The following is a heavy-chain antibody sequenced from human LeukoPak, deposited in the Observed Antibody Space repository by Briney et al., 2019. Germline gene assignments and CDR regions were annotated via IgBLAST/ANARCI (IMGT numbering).Heavy chain of an antibody. CDR1: GFTFSSYG. V-gene: IGHV3-30*02. CDR2: IRYDGSNK. J-gene: IGHJ4*02. CDR3: AREGGGYNKRGFDY. Sequence: GSLRLSCAASGFTFSSYGMHWVRQAPGKGLEWVAFIRYDGSNKYYADSVKGRFTISRDNSKNTLYLQMNSLRAEDTAVYYCAREGGGYNKRGFDYWGQGTLVTVSS. D-gene: IGHD5-24*01.